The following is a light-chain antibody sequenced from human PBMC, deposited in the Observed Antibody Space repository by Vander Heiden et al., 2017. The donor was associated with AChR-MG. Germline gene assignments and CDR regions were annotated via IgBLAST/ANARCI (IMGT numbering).Light chain of an antibody. Sequence: IVMTQSPATLSVSPGERATLSCRASQSVSSNLAWYQQKPGQAPWLLIDGASTRATGIQGRFSGSGSGTEFTLPISSRQAEELAVYYCQQYNNWPRTFGQGTKVESK. CDR1: QSVSSN. V-gene: IGKV3-15*01. CDR3: QQYNNWPRT. CDR2: GAS. J-gene: IGKJ1*01.